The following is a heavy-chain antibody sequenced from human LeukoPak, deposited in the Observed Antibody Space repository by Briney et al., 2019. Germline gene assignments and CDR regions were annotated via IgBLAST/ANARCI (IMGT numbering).Heavy chain of an antibody. J-gene: IGHJ6*03. Sequence: SETLSLTCTLSGGTVTSSTYFWGWIRQPPGKGLEWIGSISYSGATYYNPSLKSRVSMSVHTSKNQFSLKLSSVTATDTAVYYCARDGFYYHYYMDVWGEGTTVTVSS. CDR3: ARDGFYYHYYMDV. CDR2: ISYSGAT. D-gene: IGHD1-14*01. CDR1: GGTVTSSTYF. V-gene: IGHV4-39*07.